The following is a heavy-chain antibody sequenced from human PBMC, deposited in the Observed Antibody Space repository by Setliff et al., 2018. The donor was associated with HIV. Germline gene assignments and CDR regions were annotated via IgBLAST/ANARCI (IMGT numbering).Heavy chain of an antibody. V-gene: IGHV4-39*07. J-gene: IGHJ4*02. CDR3: ARGWDGAAAGTDPRWLQYFDY. Sequence: SETLSLTCSVSGGSISSGTYYWGWIRQPPGKGLEWIGSMSHSGSTLYNPSLKSRVTISVDKSKNQFSLKLSSVTAADTAVYYCARGWDGAAAGTDPRWLQYFDYWGQGTLVTVSS. D-gene: IGHD6-13*01. CDR2: MSHSGST. CDR1: GGSISSGTYY.